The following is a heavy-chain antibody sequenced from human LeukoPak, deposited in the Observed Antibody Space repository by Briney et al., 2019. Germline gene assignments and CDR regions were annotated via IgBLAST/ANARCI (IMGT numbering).Heavy chain of an antibody. J-gene: IGHJ4*02. CDR1: GITFSKYA. Sequence: GSLRLSCAASGITFSKYAISWVRHAPGKGRGWGSAISSSGGGTYYADSVKGRFTISRDQSKNTLYLQINSLRGEDTAVYYCAKRDTISKYYFDYWGQGTLVTVSS. CDR2: ISSSGGGT. CDR3: AKRDTISKYYFDY. D-gene: IGHD3-10*01. V-gene: IGHV3-23*01.